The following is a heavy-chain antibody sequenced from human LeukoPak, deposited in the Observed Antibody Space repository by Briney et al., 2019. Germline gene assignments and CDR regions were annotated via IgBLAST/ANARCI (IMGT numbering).Heavy chain of an antibody. CDR1: GGTFSSYA. CDR3: ARGGRRHNWNYVTFDY. J-gene: IGHJ4*02. V-gene: IGHV1-69*01. Sequence: ASVKVSCKASGGTFSSYAISWVRQAPGQGLEWMGGIIPIFGTANYAQKFQGRVTITADESTSTAYMELSSLRSEDTAVYYCARGGRRHNWNYVTFDYWGQGTLVTVSS. D-gene: IGHD1-7*01. CDR2: IIPIFGTA.